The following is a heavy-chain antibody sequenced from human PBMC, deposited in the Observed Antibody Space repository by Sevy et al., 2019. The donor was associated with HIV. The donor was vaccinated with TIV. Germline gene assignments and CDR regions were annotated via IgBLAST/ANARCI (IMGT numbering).Heavy chain of an antibody. CDR3: AKDSYYYGSGSYMGPAPPTGGAFDI. Sequence: GGSLRLSCAASGFTFSSYAMSWVRQAPGKGLEWVSAISGSGGSTYYADSVKGRSTISRDKSKNTLNLQMNSLRAEDTAVYYCAKDSYYYGSGSYMGPAPPTGGAFDIWGQGTMVTVSS. CDR1: GFTFSSYA. J-gene: IGHJ3*02. V-gene: IGHV3-23*01. CDR2: ISGSGGST. D-gene: IGHD3-10*01.